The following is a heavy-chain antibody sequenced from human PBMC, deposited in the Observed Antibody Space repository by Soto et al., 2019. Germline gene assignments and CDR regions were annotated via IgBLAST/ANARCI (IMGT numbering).Heavy chain of an antibody. J-gene: IGHJ6*03. CDR1: GYTVTSYG. CDR2: ISAYNGNT. Sequence: QVQLVQSGAEVKKPGSSVKVSCKASGYTVTSYGISWVRQAPGQGLEWMGWISAYNGNTDYAQKLEGKVTMTTDTSTSTAYMELRSLRSDEKAVYYCARLTYGAYLLYYHHYYMDVWGKGTTVTVSS. V-gene: IGHV1-18*01. CDR3: ARLTYGAYLLYYHHYYMDV. D-gene: IGHD4-17*01.